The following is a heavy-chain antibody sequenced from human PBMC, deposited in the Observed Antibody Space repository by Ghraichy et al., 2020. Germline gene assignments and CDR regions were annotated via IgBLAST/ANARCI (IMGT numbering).Heavy chain of an antibody. D-gene: IGHD3-10*01. Sequence: SETLSLTCTVSGGSISSGGYYWSWIRQHPGKGLEWIGYIYYSGSTYYNPSLKSRVTISVDTSKNQFSLKLSSVTAADTVVYYCARRRGYGSVGYNWFDPWGQGTLVTVSS. CDR1: GGSISSGGYY. J-gene: IGHJ5*02. V-gene: IGHV4-31*03. CDR3: ARRRGYGSVGYNWFDP. CDR2: IYYSGST.